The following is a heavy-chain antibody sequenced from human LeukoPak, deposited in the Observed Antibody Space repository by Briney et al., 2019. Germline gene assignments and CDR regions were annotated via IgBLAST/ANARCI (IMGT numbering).Heavy chain of an antibody. CDR3: ARSYCSSTSCNNYYYYGMDV. J-gene: IGHJ6*02. Sequence: GGSLRLSCAASGFTFSSYWMSWVRQAPGKGLEWVANIKQDGSEKYYVDSVKGRFTISRDNAKNSLYLQMNSLRAEDTAVYYCARSYCSSTSCNNYYYYGMDVWGQGTTVTVSS. CDR1: GFTFSSYW. CDR2: IKQDGSEK. D-gene: IGHD2-2*02. V-gene: IGHV3-7*01.